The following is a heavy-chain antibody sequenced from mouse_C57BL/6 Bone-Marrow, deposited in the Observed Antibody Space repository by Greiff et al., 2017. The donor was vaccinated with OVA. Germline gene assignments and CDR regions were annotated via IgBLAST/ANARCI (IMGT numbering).Heavy chain of an antibody. CDR1: GYTFTSYW. V-gene: IGHV1-69*01. CDR2: IDPSDSYT. D-gene: IGHD2-3*01. J-gene: IGHJ4*01. CDR3: AILIYDGYYGAMDY. Sequence: VQLQQPGAELVMPGASVKLSCKASGYTFTSYWMHWVKQRPGQGLEWIGEIDPSDSYTNYNQKFKGKSTLTVDKSSSTAYMQLSSLTSEDSAVYYCAILIYDGYYGAMDYWGQGTSVTVSS.